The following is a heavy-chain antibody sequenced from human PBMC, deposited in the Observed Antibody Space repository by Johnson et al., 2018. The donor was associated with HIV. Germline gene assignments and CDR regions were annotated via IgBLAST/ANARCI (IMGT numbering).Heavy chain of an antibody. D-gene: IGHD3-16*01. CDR2: INWNGGST. CDR1: GFTFDDYG. V-gene: IGHV3-20*04. CDR3: AREGGANLDAFDI. J-gene: IGHJ3*02. Sequence: VQLVESGGGVVRPGGSPRLSCAASGFTFDDYGMTWVRQAPGKGLEWVSGINWNGGSTGYANSVMGRFTVSRNNAKNSLYLQMNSLRAEDTALYYCAREGGANLDAFDIWGQGTMVTVSS.